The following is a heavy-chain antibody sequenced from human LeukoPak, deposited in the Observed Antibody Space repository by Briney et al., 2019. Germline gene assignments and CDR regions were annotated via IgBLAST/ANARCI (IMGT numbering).Heavy chain of an antibody. CDR2: INHSGST. V-gene: IGHV4-34*01. Sequence: SETLSLTCAVYGGSFSGYYWSWIRQPPGKGLEWIGEINHSGSTNYNPSLKSRVTISVDTSKNQFSLKLSSVTAVDTAVYYCARDRYGGNSEAFDIWGQGTMVTVSS. CDR3: ARDRYGGNSEAFDI. J-gene: IGHJ3*02. D-gene: IGHD4-23*01. CDR1: GGSFSGYY.